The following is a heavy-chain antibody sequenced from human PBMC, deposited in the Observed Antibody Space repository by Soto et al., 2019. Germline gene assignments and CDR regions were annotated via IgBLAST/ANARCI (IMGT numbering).Heavy chain of an antibody. CDR2: MNPNSSNT. V-gene: IGHV1-8*01. CDR3: ARARGLVRGVIDYYYYYMDV. J-gene: IGHJ6*03. D-gene: IGHD3-10*01. Sequence: ASVKVSCKASGYTFTSYDINWVRQATGQGLEWMGWMNPNSSNTGYAQKFQGRVTMTRNTSISTAYMELSSLRSEDTAVYYCARARGLVRGVIDYYYYYMDVWGKGTTVTVSS. CDR1: GYTFTSYD.